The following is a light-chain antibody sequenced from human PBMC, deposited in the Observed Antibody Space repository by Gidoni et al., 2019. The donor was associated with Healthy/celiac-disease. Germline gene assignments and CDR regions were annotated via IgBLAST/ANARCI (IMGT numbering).Light chain of an antibody. V-gene: IGKV3-20*01. Sequence: EIVLTQSPGTLSLSPGERATLSCRASQSVSSSYLAWYQQKPGQAPRLLIYGASSRATGIPDRFSGSGSGTDFTLTISRLVPEDFAVYYCQQYGSSPLSFXQXTKLEIK. CDR3: QQYGSSPLS. CDR1: QSVSSSY. J-gene: IGKJ2*03. CDR2: GAS.